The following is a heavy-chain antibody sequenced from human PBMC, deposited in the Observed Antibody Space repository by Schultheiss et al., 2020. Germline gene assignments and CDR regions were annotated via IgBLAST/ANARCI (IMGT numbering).Heavy chain of an antibody. V-gene: IGHV3-23*01. D-gene: IGHD2-21*01. CDR2: ISGIT. J-gene: IGHJ4*02. Sequence: SCAASGFTFSSYAMSWVRQAPGQGLEWVSAISGITYYADSGKGRFTISRDNSKNTLYLQMNSLRAEDTAVYYCAKVAVHTVVVFGPFDYWGQGTLVTVSS. CDR3: AKVAVHTVVVFGPFDY. CDR1: GFTFSSYA.